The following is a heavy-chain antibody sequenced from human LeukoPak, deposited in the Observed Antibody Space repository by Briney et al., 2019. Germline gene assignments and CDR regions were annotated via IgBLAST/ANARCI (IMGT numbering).Heavy chain of an antibody. CDR3: ARTPPYYDFWSGYDYYYYYGMDV. CDR2: IYSGGST. J-gene: IGHJ6*02. V-gene: IGHV3-53*01. D-gene: IGHD3-3*01. CDR1: GFTASSNY. Sequence: GGSLRLSCAASGFTASSNYMSWVRQAPGKGLEWVSVIYSGGSTYYADSVKGRFTISRDNSKNTLYLQMNSLRAEDTAVYYCARTPPYYDFWSGYDYYYYYGMDVWGQGTTVTVSS.